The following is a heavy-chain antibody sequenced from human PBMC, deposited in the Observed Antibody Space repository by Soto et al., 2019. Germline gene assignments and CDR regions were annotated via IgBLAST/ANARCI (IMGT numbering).Heavy chain of an antibody. J-gene: IGHJ4*02. D-gene: IGHD5-18*01. CDR3: ARDNGYSYGHYFDY. CDR2: ISSSSSYT. V-gene: IGHV3-11*06. Sequence: QVQLVESGGGLVQPGGSLRLSCAASGFTFSDYYMSWIRQAPGKGLEWVSYISSSSSYTNYADSVKGRFTISRDNAKNSLYLQMNSLRAEDTAVYYCARDNGYSYGHYFDYWGQGTLVTVSS. CDR1: GFTFSDYY.